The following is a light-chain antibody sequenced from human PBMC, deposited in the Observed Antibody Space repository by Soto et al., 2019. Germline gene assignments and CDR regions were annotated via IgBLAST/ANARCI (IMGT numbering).Light chain of an antibody. V-gene: IGLV1-51*01. Sequence: QSVLTQPPSVSAAPGQKVTISCSGSSSNIGGNSVSWYQQLPGTAPKLLIYDDNKRPSGIPDRFSGSKSGTSATLGITGFQSGDEADYYCGSWDSSLSAYVFGTGTKSPS. CDR2: DDN. CDR3: GSWDSSLSAYV. J-gene: IGLJ1*01. CDR1: SSNIGGNS.